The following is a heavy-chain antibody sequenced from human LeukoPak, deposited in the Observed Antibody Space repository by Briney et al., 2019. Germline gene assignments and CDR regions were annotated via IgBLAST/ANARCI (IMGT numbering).Heavy chain of an antibody. Sequence: SVKVSCKASGGTFSSYAISWVRQAPGQGLEWMGGIIPIFGTANYAQKFQGRVTITTDESTSTAYMELSSLRSEDAAVYYCARRLYGSGSDYFDYWGQGTLVTVSS. CDR3: ARRLYGSGSDYFDY. V-gene: IGHV1-69*05. CDR2: IIPIFGTA. D-gene: IGHD3-10*01. CDR1: GGTFSSYA. J-gene: IGHJ4*02.